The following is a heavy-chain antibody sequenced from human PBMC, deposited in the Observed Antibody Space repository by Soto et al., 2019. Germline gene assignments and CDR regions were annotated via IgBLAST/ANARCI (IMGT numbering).Heavy chain of an antibody. D-gene: IGHD2-15*01. CDR2: IYFSGNT. J-gene: IGHJ4*02. CDR1: GGSILNGGHY. V-gene: IGHV4-31*03. Sequence: PSETLSLTCTVSGGSILNGGHYWTWIRQHPGKGLEWIGSIYFSGNTHYNPALKSRLTFSLDTAKNQFSLKLTSVTAADTAIYYCACDNNGGMFDFWGPGTLVTVSS. CDR3: ACDNNGGMFDF.